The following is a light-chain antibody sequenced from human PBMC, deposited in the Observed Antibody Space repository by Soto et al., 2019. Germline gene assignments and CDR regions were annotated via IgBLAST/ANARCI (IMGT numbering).Light chain of an antibody. CDR1: HDIASA. J-gene: IGKJ5*01. V-gene: IGKV1D-13*01. Sequence: AIQLTQSPSSLSASVGDSVTITCRAGHDIASALAWYQQKPGKPPKLIIYDASTLEGGVPSRFSGSGSGTDFTPPISALQPEDFGTYYCQKFNYFRVMFGQGTRREIK. CDR2: DAS. CDR3: QKFNYFRVM.